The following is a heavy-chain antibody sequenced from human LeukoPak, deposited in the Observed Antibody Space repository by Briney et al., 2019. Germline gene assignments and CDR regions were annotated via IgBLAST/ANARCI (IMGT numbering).Heavy chain of an antibody. D-gene: IGHD3-22*01. CDR1: GCSFSDYY. V-gene: IGHV3-11*01. Sequence: AGSLSLSCAVSGCSFSDYYLCWLRQAPAQGQGWVAYVCYRGRTVYYADSVKGRFAISSDNAKNSVYLQMNNLRAEDTAVYYCARDRLGDYDHSGYYDKWGQGTLVTVSS. CDR2: VCYRGRTV. CDR3: ARDRLGDYDHSGYYDK. J-gene: IGHJ4*02.